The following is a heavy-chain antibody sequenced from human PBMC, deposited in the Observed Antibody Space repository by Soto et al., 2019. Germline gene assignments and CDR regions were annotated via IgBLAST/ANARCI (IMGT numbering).Heavy chain of an antibody. CDR1: GYTFANFG. J-gene: IGHJ5*02. V-gene: IGHV1-18*01. D-gene: IGHD2-2*01. CDR3: ARDRPHSTSPHNCSDP. CDR2: INAYTGNT. Sequence: QVQLVQSGAEVKKPGASVKVSCKASGYTFANFGISWVRQAPGQGLEWMGWINAYTGNTNYAQKFQGRVTMTTETSTTTAYMELWGLRSNDAAVYYCARDRPHSTSPHNCSDPWGQGTLVTVSS.